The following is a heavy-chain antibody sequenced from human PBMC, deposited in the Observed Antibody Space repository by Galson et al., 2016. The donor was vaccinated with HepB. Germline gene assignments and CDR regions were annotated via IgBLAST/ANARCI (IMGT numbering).Heavy chain of an antibody. CDR2: IKSKSDGGTI. V-gene: IGHV3-15*07. Sequence: SLRLSCAGSGLTFSKGWMNWVRQAPGKGLEWVGRIKSKSDGGTIDYAAPVKGRFTISRDDSKNMAYLQMNSLKTEDTGEYYCTTAGGISWPPYWGQGTLVTVSS. CDR1: GLTFSKGW. CDR3: TTAGGISWPPY. D-gene: IGHD6-13*01. J-gene: IGHJ4*02.